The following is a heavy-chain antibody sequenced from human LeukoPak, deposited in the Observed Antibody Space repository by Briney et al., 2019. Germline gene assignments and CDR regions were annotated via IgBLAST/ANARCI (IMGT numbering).Heavy chain of an antibody. D-gene: IGHD1-26*01. V-gene: IGHV1-2*06. J-gene: IGHJ3*02. CDR1: GYAFTGYY. CDR2: INSNSGGT. Sequence: GASVKVSCKASGYAFTGYYMHWVRQAPGQGLEWMGRINSNSGGTNYAQKFQGRVTMTRDTSISTAYMELSRLRSDDTAVYYCARDQEEGATENDAFDIWGQGTMVTVSS. CDR3: ARDQEEGATENDAFDI.